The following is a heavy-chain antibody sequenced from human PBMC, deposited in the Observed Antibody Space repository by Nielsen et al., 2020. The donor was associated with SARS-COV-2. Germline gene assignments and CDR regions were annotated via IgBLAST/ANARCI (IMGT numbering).Heavy chain of an antibody. CDR3: VTLAWRQVWLLPDS. CDR1: GGSVSIDF. Sequence: GSLRLSCTVSGGSVSIDFWGWIRQPPGKGLEWLAFINRGQINCTPSLKSRLTISVDTSKNQLSFKLNSVTAADTAMYYCVTLAWRQVWLLPDSWGQGTQVTVSS. CDR2: INRGQI. J-gene: IGHJ4*02. D-gene: IGHD2-15*01. V-gene: IGHV4-59*02.